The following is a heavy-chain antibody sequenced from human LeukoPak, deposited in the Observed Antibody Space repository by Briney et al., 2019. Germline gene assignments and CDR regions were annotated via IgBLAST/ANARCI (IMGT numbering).Heavy chain of an antibody. V-gene: IGHV4-34*01. D-gene: IGHD5-24*01. CDR3: SRGTDAYKCGNS. CDR1: GGSFSGYY. CDR2: IHYSGRI. J-gene: IGHJ4*02. Sequence: NSSETLSLTCAVYGGSFSGYYWTWIRQPPGKGLEWIGEIHYSGRINYNPSLKSRVTISTDTSNNHFSLKMNSVTAADTAVYYCSRGTDAYKCGNSWGQGTLVTVSS.